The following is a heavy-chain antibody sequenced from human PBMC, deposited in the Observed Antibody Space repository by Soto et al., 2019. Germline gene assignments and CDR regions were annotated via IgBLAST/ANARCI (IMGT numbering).Heavy chain of an antibody. CDR2: IRSKAYGGTT. J-gene: IGHJ6*02. V-gene: IGHV3-49*03. CDR3: TRNWPAAIATIPLYYYGMDV. CDR1: GFTFGDYA. Sequence: PGGCLRLSCTASGFTFGDYAMSWFRQAPGKGLEWVGFIRSKAYGGTTEYASSVKGRFTNSRDDYKSIAYLQMNSLKTEDTAVNYCTRNWPAAIATIPLYYYGMDVWGQGTPVTVSS. D-gene: IGHD2-2*01.